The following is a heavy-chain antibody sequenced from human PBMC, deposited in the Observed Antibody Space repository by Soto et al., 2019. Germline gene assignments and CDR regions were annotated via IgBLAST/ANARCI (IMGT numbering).Heavy chain of an antibody. J-gene: IGHJ6*03. CDR1: GFAFNTYS. V-gene: IGHV3-21*02. CDR2: INEDSTYI. Sequence: EVQLVESGGGLVKPGGSLRLSCTASGFAFNTYSMNWVRQAPGKGLEGVSSINEDSTYIYYADSLRGRITISRDNAKYSLFLQMNSLRPDDTAVYYCVRDIGRYFRSGYMDLWGDGATVTVSS. CDR3: VRDIGRYFRSGYMDL. D-gene: IGHD3-9*01.